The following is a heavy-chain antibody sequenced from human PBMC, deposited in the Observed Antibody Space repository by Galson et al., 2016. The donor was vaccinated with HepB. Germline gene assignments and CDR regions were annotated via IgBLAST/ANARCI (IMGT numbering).Heavy chain of an antibody. V-gene: IGHV3-23*01. J-gene: IGHJ1*01. CDR1: GFTFSSYA. CDR3: AKGDYSLPETFQH. D-gene: IGHD2-15*01. Sequence: SLGLSCAASGFTFSSYAMNWVRQPPGKGLEWVSSISGSGGTTYYADSLKGRFTISRDNSKSTLYLQMNSLRAENTAVYYCAKGDYSLPETFQHWGQGTLVTVSS. CDR2: ISGSGGTT.